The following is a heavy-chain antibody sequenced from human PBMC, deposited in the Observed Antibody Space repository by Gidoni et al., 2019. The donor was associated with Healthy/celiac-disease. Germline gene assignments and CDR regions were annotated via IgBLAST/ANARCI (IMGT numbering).Heavy chain of an antibody. CDR2: IYYSGSP. CDR1: GGSISSGDYD. D-gene: IGHD2-15*01. V-gene: IGHV4-30-4*01. J-gene: IGHJ4*02. Sequence: QVQLQESGPGLVKPSQTLSLTCPVSGGSISSGDYDWSWIRQPPGKGLEWIGYIYYSGSPYYNPSLKSRVTISVDTSKNQFSLKLSSVTAADTAVYYCARVADQVAATPFDYWGQGTLVTVAS. CDR3: ARVADQVAATPFDY.